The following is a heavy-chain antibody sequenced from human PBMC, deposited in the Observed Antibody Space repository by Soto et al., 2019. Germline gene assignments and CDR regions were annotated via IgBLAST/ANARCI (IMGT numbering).Heavy chain of an antibody. D-gene: IGHD2-21*02. Sequence: GGSLRLSCAASGFTFSSYAISWVRQAPGKGLEWVSAISGSGGSTYYADSVKGRFTISRDNSKNTLYLQMNSLRAEDTAVYYCAKDPKAYCGGDCYISMDVWGQGTTVTVSS. J-gene: IGHJ6*02. V-gene: IGHV3-23*01. CDR3: AKDPKAYCGGDCYISMDV. CDR2: ISGSGGST. CDR1: GFTFSSYA.